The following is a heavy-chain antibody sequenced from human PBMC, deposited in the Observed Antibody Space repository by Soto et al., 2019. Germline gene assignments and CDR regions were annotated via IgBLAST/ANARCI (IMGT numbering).Heavy chain of an antibody. J-gene: IGHJ5*02. Sequence: PSETLCLTCTVSGGSISSYYWSWIRQPPGKGLEWIGYIYYSGSTNYNPSLKSRVTISVDTSKNQFSLKLSSVTAADTAVYYCARELLVHNWFDPWGQGTLVTVSS. CDR1: GGSISSYY. V-gene: IGHV4-59*01. CDR3: ARELLVHNWFDP. CDR2: IYYSGST.